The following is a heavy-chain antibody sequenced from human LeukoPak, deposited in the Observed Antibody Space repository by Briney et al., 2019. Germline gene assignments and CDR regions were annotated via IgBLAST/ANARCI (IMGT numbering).Heavy chain of an antibody. J-gene: IGHJ4*02. CDR1: GFTFGDYA. CDR3: AKDFNLSYGTRFDY. CDR2: ISGSGGST. Sequence: PGRSLRLSCIASGFTFGDYAMSWVRQAPGKGLEWVSAISGSGGSTYYADSVKGRFTISRDNSKNTLYLQMNSLRAEDTAVYYCAKDFNLSYGTRFDYWGQGTLVTVSS. D-gene: IGHD5-18*01. V-gene: IGHV3-23*01.